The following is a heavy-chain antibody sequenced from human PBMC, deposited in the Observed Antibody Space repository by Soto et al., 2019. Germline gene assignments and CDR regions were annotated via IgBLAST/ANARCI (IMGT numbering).Heavy chain of an antibody. J-gene: IGHJ6*02. CDR3: ARDSRGYSYGYGMDV. V-gene: IGHV3-33*01. CDR1: GFTFSSYG. CDR2: IWYDGSNK. Sequence: GGSLRLSCAASGFTFSSYGMHWVRQAPGKGLEWVAVIWYDGSNKYYADSVKGRFTISRDNSKNTLYLQMNSLRAEDTAVYYCARDSRGYSYGYGMDVWGQGTTVTFSS. D-gene: IGHD5-18*01.